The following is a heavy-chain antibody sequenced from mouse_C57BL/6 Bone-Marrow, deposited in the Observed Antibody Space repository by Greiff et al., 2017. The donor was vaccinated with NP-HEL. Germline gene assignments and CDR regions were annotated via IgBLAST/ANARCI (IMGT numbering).Heavy chain of an antibody. V-gene: IGHV5-9-1*02. J-gene: IGHJ4*01. D-gene: IGHD2-4*01. Sequence: EVKLVESGEGLVKPGGSLKLSCAASGFTFSSYAMSWVRQTPEKRLEWVAYISSGGDYIYYADTVKGRFTISRDNARNTLYLQMSSLKSEDTAMYYSTRGGYYDYDEGVDYWGQGTSVTVSS. CDR2: ISSGGDYI. CDR3: TRGGYYDYDEGVDY. CDR1: GFTFSSYA.